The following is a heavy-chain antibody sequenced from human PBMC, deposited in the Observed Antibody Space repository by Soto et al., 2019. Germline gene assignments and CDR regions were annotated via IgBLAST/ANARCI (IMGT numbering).Heavy chain of an antibody. Sequence: QVQLQESGPGLVKPSETLSLTCTVSGGSISSYYWSWIRQPPGKGLEWIGYIYYSGSTNYNPSLKSRVTISVDTSKNQFSLKLSSVTAADTAVYYCARGGHYYGSGSYYNFYYYYMDVWGKGTTVTVSS. V-gene: IGHV4-59*01. CDR1: GGSISSYY. CDR3: ARGGHYYGSGSYYNFYYYYMDV. J-gene: IGHJ6*03. CDR2: IYYSGST. D-gene: IGHD3-10*01.